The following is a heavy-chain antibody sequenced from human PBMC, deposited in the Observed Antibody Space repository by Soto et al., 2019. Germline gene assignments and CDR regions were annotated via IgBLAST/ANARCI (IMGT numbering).Heavy chain of an antibody. CDR2: ISSSGSTI. Sequence: GGSLRLSCAASGFTFSDYYMSWIRQAPGKGLEWVSYISSSGSTIYYADSVKGRFTISRDNAKNSLYLQMNSLRAEDTAVYYCARDPTVTSTLVDYWGQGTLVTVSS. CDR3: ARDPTVTSTLVDY. V-gene: IGHV3-11*01. J-gene: IGHJ4*02. D-gene: IGHD4-4*01. CDR1: GFTFSDYY.